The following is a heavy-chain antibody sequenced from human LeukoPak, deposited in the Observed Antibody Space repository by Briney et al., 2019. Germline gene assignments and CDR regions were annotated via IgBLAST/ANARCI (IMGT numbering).Heavy chain of an antibody. Sequence: SETLSLTCAVSGYSISSGYYWGWIRQPPGKGLEWIGSIYHSGSTYYNPSLKSRATISVDTSKNQFSLKLSSVTAADTAVYYCARVYGTPPDYWGQGTLVTVSS. D-gene: IGHD4-17*01. CDR1: GYSISSGYY. V-gene: IGHV4-38-2*01. CDR3: ARVYGTPPDY. CDR2: IYHSGST. J-gene: IGHJ4*02.